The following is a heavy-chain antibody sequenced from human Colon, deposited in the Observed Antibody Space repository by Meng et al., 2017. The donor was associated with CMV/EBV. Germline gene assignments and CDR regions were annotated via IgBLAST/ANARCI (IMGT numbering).Heavy chain of an antibody. V-gene: IGHV3-48*04. Sequence: GESLKISCAASGFTFNLYWMHWVRQAPGKGLEWVSYISSGGSTMYYADSVKGRFTISRDNARNSVYLQMSSLRAEDTAVYYCAGYSGVADSADDFWGQGTLVTVSS. CDR3: AGYSGVADSADDF. D-gene: IGHD3-10*01. CDR1: GFTFNLYW. CDR2: ISSGGSTM. J-gene: IGHJ4*02.